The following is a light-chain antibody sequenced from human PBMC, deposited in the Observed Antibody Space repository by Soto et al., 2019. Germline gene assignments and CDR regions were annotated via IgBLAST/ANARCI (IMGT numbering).Light chain of an antibody. V-gene: IGKV3-15*01. J-gene: IGKJ2*01. CDR3: QQYNTWPPKYT. Sequence: EIVMTQSPAILSVCPGGRATLSCRASQSVSSYLAWYQQRPGQPPRLLIYGASTRATGIPARFSGSGSGTEFSLSISSLQSEDFAVYYCQQYNTWPPKYTFGQGTKLEIK. CDR2: GAS. CDR1: QSVSSY.